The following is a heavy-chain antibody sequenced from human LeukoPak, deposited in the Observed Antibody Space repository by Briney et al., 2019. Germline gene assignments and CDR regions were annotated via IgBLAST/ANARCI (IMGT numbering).Heavy chain of an antibody. J-gene: IGHJ5*02. CDR3: ARAPSIVVVVAATGGWFDP. V-gene: IGHV1-2*02. D-gene: IGHD2-15*01. CDR2: INPNSGGT. CDR1: GYTFTGYY. Sequence: ASVKVSCKASGYTFTGYYMHWVRQAPGQGLEWMGWINPNSGGTNYAQKFQGRVTMTRDTSISTAYMELSRLRSDDTAVYYCARAPSIVVVVAATGGWFDPWGQGTLVTVSS.